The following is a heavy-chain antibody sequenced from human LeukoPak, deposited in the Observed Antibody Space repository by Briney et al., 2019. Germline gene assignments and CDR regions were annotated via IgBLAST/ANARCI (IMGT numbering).Heavy chain of an antibody. CDR1: GFTFSSYA. V-gene: IGHV3-30-3*01. Sequence: PGGSLRLSCVASGFTFSSYAMHWVRQAPGKGLEWVALISYDGSNKYYADSVKGRFTSSRDNSKNTLYLQMNSLRAEDTAVYYCARGGVYSSGSYYLYYFDYWGQGTLVTVSS. CDR2: ISYDGSNK. CDR3: ARGGVYSSGSYYLYYFDY. D-gene: IGHD6-19*01. J-gene: IGHJ4*02.